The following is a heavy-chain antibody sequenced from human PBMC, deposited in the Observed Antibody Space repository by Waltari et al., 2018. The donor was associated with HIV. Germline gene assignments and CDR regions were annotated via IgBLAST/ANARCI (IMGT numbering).Heavy chain of an antibody. Sequence: EVLLVESGGGLVQRGGCLRLSCAASGFKFAADALSWVRQGPGRGREWVSSISWNSGTIGYADSVKGRFTISRDNAKNSLSLQMNSLRPGDTALYYCAKVGMTAVTSYAIDIWGQGTMVTVSS. J-gene: IGHJ3*02. CDR1: GFKFAADA. D-gene: IGHD4-17*01. CDR2: ISWNSGTI. V-gene: IGHV3-9*01. CDR3: AKVGMTAVTSYAIDI.